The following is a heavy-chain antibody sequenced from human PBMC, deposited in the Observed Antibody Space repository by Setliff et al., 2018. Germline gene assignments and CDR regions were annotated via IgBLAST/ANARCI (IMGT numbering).Heavy chain of an antibody. CDR3: ARGRDIVGATGGAFDI. Sequence: AASVKVSCKASGGTFSSYAISWVRQAPGQGLEWMGGIIPIFGTANYAQKFQGRVTITADESTSTAYMELSSLRSEDTAVYYCARGRDIVGATGGAFDIWGQGTMVTVSS. D-gene: IGHD1-26*01. CDR1: GGTFSSYA. CDR2: IIPIFGTA. V-gene: IGHV1-69*13. J-gene: IGHJ3*02.